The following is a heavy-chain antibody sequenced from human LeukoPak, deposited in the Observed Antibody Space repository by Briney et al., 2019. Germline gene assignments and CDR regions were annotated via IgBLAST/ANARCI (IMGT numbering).Heavy chain of an antibody. D-gene: IGHD2/OR15-2a*01. CDR3: AKDLSPGPY. CDR2: ISGSGSST. V-gene: IGHV3-23*01. J-gene: IGHJ4*02. Sequence: GGSLRLSCVASGFTFSSYAMSWVRQAPGKGLGWVSAISGSGSSTYYADSVKGRFTISRDNSKNTLYLRMNSLRAEDTAVYYCAKDLSPGPYWGQGGLVTVSS. CDR1: GFTFSSYA.